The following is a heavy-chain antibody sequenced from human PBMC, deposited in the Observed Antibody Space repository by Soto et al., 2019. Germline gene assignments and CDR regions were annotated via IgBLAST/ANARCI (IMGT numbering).Heavy chain of an antibody. CDR1: GFTFSDYY. CDR2: ISSSSSNT. V-gene: IGHV3-11*03. J-gene: IGHJ6*02. D-gene: IGHD6-13*01. CDR3: VRLPHSTTSYYDHSYGMDV. Sequence: GGSLRLSXAASGFTFSDYYMSWIRQAPGKGLDWVSYISSSSSNTKYADSVKGRFTISRDNAKNSLYLQMTSLKASDSAVYYCVRLPHSTTSYYDHSYGMDVWGQGTTVTVSS.